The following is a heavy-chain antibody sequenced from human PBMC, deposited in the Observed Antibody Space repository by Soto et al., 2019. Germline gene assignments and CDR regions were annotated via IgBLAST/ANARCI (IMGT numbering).Heavy chain of an antibody. Sequence: QVQLVQSGAEVKKPGASVKVSCKASGYTFTSYGIIWVRQAPGQGLEWMGWISAYNGNTHYAQKLQGRVTVTTDTSTSTAYMELRSLGSDDTAVYFCARTRGSYALDYWGQGTLVTVSS. CDR2: ISAYNGNT. CDR3: ARTRGSYALDY. CDR1: GYTFTSYG. V-gene: IGHV1-18*01. D-gene: IGHD1-26*01. J-gene: IGHJ4*02.